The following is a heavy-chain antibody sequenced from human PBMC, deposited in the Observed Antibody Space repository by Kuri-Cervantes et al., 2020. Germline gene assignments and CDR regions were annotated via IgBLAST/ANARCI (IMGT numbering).Heavy chain of an antibody. CDR3: ARDSVRDDFWSGYYMKNAFFDY. D-gene: IGHD3-3*01. CDR1: GFTFSSYD. CDR2: ISYDGSNK. Sequence: GGSLRLSCAASGFTFSSYDMHWVRQAPGKGLEWVAVISYDGSNKYYADSVKGRFTISRDNAKNSLYLQMNSLRAEDTAVYYCARDSVRDDFWSGYYMKNAFFDYWGQGTLVTVSS. V-gene: IGHV3-30*03. J-gene: IGHJ4*02.